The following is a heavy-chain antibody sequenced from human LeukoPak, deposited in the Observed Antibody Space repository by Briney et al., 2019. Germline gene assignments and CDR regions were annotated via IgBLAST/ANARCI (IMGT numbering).Heavy chain of an antibody. CDR3: AKDRDDFWSGYRTGMDV. Sequence: GGSLRLSCAASGFTFSSYGMHWVRQVPGKGLEWVAFIRYDGSNKYYADSVKGRFTISRDNSKNTLYLQMNSLRAEDTAVYYCAKDRDDFWSGYRTGMDVWGKGTTVTVSS. D-gene: IGHD3-3*01. J-gene: IGHJ6*03. CDR1: GFTFSSYG. V-gene: IGHV3-30*02. CDR2: IRYDGSNK.